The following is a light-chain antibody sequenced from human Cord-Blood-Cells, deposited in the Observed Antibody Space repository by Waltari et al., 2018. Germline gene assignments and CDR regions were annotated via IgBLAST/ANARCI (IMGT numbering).Light chain of an antibody. CDR3: CAYAGSSTVV. CDR1: LSDVGSYNL. CDR2: EGS. Sequence: QSALTQPASVSGSPGQSITISCTGTLSDVGSYNLVSWYQQHPGKAPKLMIYEGSKRPSGVSNRVSGSKAGNTASLTISGLQAEDEADYCCCAYAGSSTVVVGGGTKLTVL. J-gene: IGLJ2*01. V-gene: IGLV2-23*01.